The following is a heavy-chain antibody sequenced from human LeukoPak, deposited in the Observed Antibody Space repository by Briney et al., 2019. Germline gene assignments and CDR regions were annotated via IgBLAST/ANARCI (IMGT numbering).Heavy chain of an antibody. CDR2: IYYSGST. V-gene: IGHV4-30-4*01. Sequence: SETLSLTCTVSGGSISSGDYYWSWIRQPPGKGLEWIGYIYYSGSTYYNPSLKSRVTISVDTSKNQFSLKLSSVTAADTALYYCARDPFTPSSGSAFDYWGQGTLVTVSS. D-gene: IGHD3-22*01. CDR3: ARDPFTPSSGSAFDY. CDR1: GGSISSGDYY. J-gene: IGHJ4*02.